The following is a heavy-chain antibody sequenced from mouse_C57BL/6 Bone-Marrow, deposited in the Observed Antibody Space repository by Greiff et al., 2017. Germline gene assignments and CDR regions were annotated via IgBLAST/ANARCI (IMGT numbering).Heavy chain of an antibody. Sequence: VQLQQPGAELVRPGSSVKLSCKASGYTFTSYWMHWVKQRPIQGLEWIGNIDPSDSETHYNQKFKDKATLTVDKSSSTAYMQLSSLTSEDSAVYHCARGGSYWYFDVWGTGTTVTVSS. CDR2: IDPSDSET. J-gene: IGHJ1*03. CDR3: ARGGSYWYFDV. CDR1: GYTFTSYW. V-gene: IGHV1-52*01.